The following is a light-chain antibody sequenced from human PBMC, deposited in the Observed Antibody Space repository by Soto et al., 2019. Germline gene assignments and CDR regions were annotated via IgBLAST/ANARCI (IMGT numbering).Light chain of an antibody. CDR1: QSIDSK. CDR3: QQYKSWRT. CDR2: AAS. Sequence: IVMTQSPATLSVSPGERATLSCRAGQSIDSKLDWYQQRPGQAPRLLIYAASTRATGIPASFSGSGSGTDFTLTISGLQSEDFGVYYCQQYKSWRTFGQGTNVESK. J-gene: IGKJ1*01. V-gene: IGKV3-15*01.